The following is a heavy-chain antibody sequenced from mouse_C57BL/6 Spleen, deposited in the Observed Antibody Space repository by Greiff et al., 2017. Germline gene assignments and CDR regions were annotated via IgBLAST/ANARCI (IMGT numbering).Heavy chain of an antibody. V-gene: IGHV5-6*01. Sequence: EVMLVESGGDLVKPGGSLKLSCAASGFTFSSYGMSWVRQTPDKRLEWVATISSGGSYTYYPDSVQGRFTISRDNAKNTLYLQMSSLKSEDTAMYYCARQLRLPYSMDYWGQGTSVTVSS. CDR1: GFTFSSYG. CDR3: ARQLRLPYSMDY. J-gene: IGHJ4*01. D-gene: IGHD3-2*02. CDR2: ISSGGSYT.